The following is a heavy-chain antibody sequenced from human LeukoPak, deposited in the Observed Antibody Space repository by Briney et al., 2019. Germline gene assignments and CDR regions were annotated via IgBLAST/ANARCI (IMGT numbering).Heavy chain of an antibody. CDR3: AREGTAQRDAFDI. D-gene: IGHD1-14*01. V-gene: IGHV3-48*03. CDR2: FSSSGSDI. CDR1: GFTYNSYE. Sequence: GGSLTLSCSASGFTYNSYEMNWVRQAPGKGLEGVSYFSSSGSDIYYAVSEKARLTISRDNAKNSLYLQMNSLRAEDTAVYYCAREGTAQRDAFDIWGRGTMVTVSS. J-gene: IGHJ3*02.